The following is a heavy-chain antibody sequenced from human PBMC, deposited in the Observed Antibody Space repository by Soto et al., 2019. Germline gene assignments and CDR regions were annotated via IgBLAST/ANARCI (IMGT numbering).Heavy chain of an antibody. CDR3: AKDLGSGTYYSDYGMDV. D-gene: IGHD1-26*01. Sequence: GGSLRLSCAASGFTFSSYAMSWVRQAPGKGLEWVSAISGNGDGTYYADSVKGRFTISRDNSKNTLYLQMSSLRAEDTAVYSCAKDLGSGTYYSDYGMDVWGQGTTVTVSS. CDR2: ISGNGDGT. CDR1: GFTFSSYA. V-gene: IGHV3-23*01. J-gene: IGHJ6*02.